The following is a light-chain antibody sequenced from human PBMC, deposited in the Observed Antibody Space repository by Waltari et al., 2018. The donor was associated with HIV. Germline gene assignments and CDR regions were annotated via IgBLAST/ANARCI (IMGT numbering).Light chain of an antibody. J-gene: IGLJ1*01. Sequence: QSVLTQPPSVSATPGQKVTISCSGSSSNIATNYVSWYQHFPGTVPKVLIYDNHKRSSGIPARFSVSKSGTSATLDISGLQTGDEAHYYCGTWDTSLSAWIFGTGTKVTVL. CDR3: GTWDTSLSAWI. CDR1: SSNIATNY. CDR2: DNH. V-gene: IGLV1-51*01.